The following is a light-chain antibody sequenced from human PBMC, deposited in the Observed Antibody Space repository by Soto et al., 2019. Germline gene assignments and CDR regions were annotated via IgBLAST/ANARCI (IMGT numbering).Light chain of an antibody. V-gene: IGKV3-15*01. CDR2: GAS. J-gene: IGKJ4*01. CDR1: QSVNNN. Sequence: EIVMTQSPATLSVSPGERATLSCRASQSVNNNLAWYQQKPGQDPRLLIYGASARATGIPARFSGSGSGTECTLTISSLQSEDFAVYYCQQYNNWPLTFGGGTKVEIK. CDR3: QQYNNWPLT.